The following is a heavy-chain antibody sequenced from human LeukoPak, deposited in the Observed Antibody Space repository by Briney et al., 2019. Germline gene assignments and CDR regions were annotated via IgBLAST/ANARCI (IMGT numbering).Heavy chain of an antibody. CDR1: GFTFSSYA. CDR3: ARDPLGYCSGGSCYGAYYFDY. CDR2: ISYDGSNK. J-gene: IGHJ4*02. Sequence: GRSLRLSCAASGFTFSSYAMHWVRQAPGKGLVGVAVISYDGSNKYYADSVKGRFTISRDNSKNTLYLQMNSLRAEDTAVYYCARDPLGYCSGGSCYGAYYFDYWGQGTLVTVSS. V-gene: IGHV3-30*04. D-gene: IGHD2-15*01.